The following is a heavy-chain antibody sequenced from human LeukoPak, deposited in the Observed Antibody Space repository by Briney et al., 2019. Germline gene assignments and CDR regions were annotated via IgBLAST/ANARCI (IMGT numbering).Heavy chain of an antibody. V-gene: IGHV3-21*01. CDR2: ISSSSSYI. CDR1: GFTFSSYS. CDR3: ARNKATVTTGDYYYGMDV. J-gene: IGHJ6*02. D-gene: IGHD4-17*01. Sequence: GGSLRLSCAASGFTFSSYSMNWVRQAPGKGLEWVSSISSSSSYIYYADSVKGRFTISRDNAKNSLYLQMNSLRAEDTAVYYCARNKATVTTGDYYYGMDVWGQGTTVTVSS.